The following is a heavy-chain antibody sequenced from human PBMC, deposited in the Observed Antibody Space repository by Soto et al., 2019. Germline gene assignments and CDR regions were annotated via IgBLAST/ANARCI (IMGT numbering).Heavy chain of an antibody. J-gene: IGHJ1*01. Sequence: QVQLVESGGGLVKPGGSLRLSCAAYGFTFSDYYMGWIRQAPGKGLEWISFITSSGTNMYSADSVRGRFTISRDNAKNSLYLQMNSLRAEDTAVYYCATLMAVAGKRSGDFHRWGQGTLVTVSS. V-gene: IGHV3-11*01. CDR3: ATLMAVAGKRSGDFHR. CDR1: GFTFSDYY. D-gene: IGHD6-19*01. CDR2: ITSSGTNM.